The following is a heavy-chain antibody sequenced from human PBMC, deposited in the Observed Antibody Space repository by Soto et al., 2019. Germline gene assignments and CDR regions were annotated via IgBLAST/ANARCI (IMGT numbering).Heavy chain of an antibody. J-gene: IGHJ6*02. Sequence: GGSLRLSCAASGFTFSSYAMSWVRQAPGKGLEWVSAISGSGGSTYYADSVKGRFTISRDNSKNTLYLQMNSLRAEDTAVYYCARGIGAVVRGVIIRGYYYYGMDVWGQGTTVTVSS. CDR1: GFTFSSYA. CDR2: ISGSGGST. D-gene: IGHD3-10*01. CDR3: ARGIGAVVRGVIIRGYYYYGMDV. V-gene: IGHV3-23*01.